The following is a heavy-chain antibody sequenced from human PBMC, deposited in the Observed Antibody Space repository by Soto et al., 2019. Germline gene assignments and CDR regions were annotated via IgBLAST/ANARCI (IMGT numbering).Heavy chain of an antibody. V-gene: IGHV6-1*01. CDR2: TYYLSKWFH. CDR1: GDSVSSNTAA. Sequence: PSQTLSLTCAISGDSVSSNTAAWSWVRQSPSRGLEWLGRTYYLSKWFHDYAPSVQSRIVVNPDTSNNQFSLQLNSVTPEDTAVYYCVRDRSNRXDSWGQGISVTVSS. J-gene: IGHJ5*01. D-gene: IGHD2-15*01. CDR3: VRDRSNRXDS.